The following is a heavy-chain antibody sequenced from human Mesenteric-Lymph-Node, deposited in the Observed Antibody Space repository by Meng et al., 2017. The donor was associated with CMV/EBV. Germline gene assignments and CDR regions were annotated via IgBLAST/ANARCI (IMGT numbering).Heavy chain of an antibody. CDR3: ARLGYCSSSSCSFDY. CDR1: GYTFTSSG. Sequence: SGYTFTSSGISWVRQAPGQGLEWMGWISAHNGDTNYAQNLQGRVTMTTDTSTSTAYLELRSLRSDDTAVYYCARLGYCSSSSCSFDYWGQGTLVTVSS. CDR2: ISAHNGDT. J-gene: IGHJ4*02. V-gene: IGHV1-18*01. D-gene: IGHD2-2*01.